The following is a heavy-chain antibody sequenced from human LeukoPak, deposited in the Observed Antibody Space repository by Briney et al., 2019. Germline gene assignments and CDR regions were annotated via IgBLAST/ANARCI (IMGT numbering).Heavy chain of an antibody. V-gene: IGHV4-61*02. CDR3: ARVDYGDYSKYLDY. CDR2: IYTSGST. D-gene: IGHD4-17*01. Sequence: TLSLTCTVSGGSISSGSYYWSWIRQPAGKGLEWIGRIYTSGSTNYNPSLKSRVTISVDTSKNQFSLKLSSVTAADTAVYYCARVDYGDYSKYLDYWGQGTLVTVSS. CDR1: GGSISSGSYY. J-gene: IGHJ4*02.